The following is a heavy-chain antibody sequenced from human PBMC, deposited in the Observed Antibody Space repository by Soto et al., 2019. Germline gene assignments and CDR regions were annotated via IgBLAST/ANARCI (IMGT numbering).Heavy chain of an antibody. CDR1: GDRVSSNSAA. D-gene: IGHD2-2*01. Sequence: SPTLSLTSAISGDRVSSNSAAWIWIRQSPSRGLEWLGRTYYRSKWYNDYAVSVKSRITINPDTSKNQFSLQLNSVTPEDTAVYYCARDHHCSSTSCYSYFNWFDPWGQGTLVTVSS. CDR2: TYYRSKWYN. V-gene: IGHV6-1*01. CDR3: ARDHHCSSTSCYSYFNWFDP. J-gene: IGHJ5*02.